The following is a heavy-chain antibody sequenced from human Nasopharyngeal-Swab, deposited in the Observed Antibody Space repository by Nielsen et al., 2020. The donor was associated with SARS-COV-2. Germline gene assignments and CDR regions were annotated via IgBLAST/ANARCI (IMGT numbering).Heavy chain of an antibody. CDR3: ARGGDGYSMDY. Sequence: GGSLRLACAASGFTISRYWILWGRHAHGEGLGWVARLHSDGSGTTYADSVRGRFTISRDNAKNTMYLQMNSLRAEDTAFYYCARGGDGYSMDYWGQGTLVTVSS. V-gene: IGHV3-74*01. J-gene: IGHJ4*02. CDR1: GFTISRYW. D-gene: IGHD5-24*01. CDR2: LHSDGSGT.